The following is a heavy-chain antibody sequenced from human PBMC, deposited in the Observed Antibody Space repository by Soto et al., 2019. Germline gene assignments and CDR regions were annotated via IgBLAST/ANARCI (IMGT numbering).Heavy chain of an antibody. V-gene: IGHV2-5*02. J-gene: IGHJ1*01. D-gene: IGHD2-15*01. CDR3: AHRKVDGHCSGGSCYSAEYFQH. CDR2: IYWDDDK. CDR1: GFSLSTSGVG. Sequence: SGPTLVKPTQTITLTCTFSGFSLSTSGVGVGWIRQPPGKAMEWLALIYWDDDKRYSPSLKSRLTITKDTSKNQVVLTMTNMDPVDTATYYCAHRKVDGHCSGGSCYSAEYFQHWGQGTLVTVSS.